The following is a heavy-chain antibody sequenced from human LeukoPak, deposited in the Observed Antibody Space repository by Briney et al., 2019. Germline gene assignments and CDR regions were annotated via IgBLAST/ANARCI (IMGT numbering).Heavy chain of an antibody. CDR3: ATVGPDILTGYGVMDDAFDI. CDR1: GYTLTELS. CDR2: FDPEDGET. V-gene: IGHV1-24*01. D-gene: IGHD3-9*01. J-gene: IGHJ3*02. Sequence: ASVEVSCNVSGYTLTELSMHWVQQAPGKGLEWMGGFDPEDGETIYAQKFQGRVTMTEDTSTDTAYMELSSLRSEDTAVYYCATVGPDILTGYGVMDDAFDIWGQGTMVTVSS.